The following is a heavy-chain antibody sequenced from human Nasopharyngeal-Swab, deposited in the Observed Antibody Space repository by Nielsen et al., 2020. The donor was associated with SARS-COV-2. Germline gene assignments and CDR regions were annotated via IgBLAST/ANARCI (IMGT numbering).Heavy chain of an antibody. V-gene: IGHV3-30*02. CDR3: AKDHDRSIAAAGDY. CDR1: GFTFSSYG. J-gene: IGHJ4*02. Sequence: GGSLRLSCAASGFTFSSYGMHWVRQAPGKGLEWVAFIRYDGSNKYYADSVKGRFTISRDNSKNTLYLQMNSLRAEDTAVYYCAKDHDRSIAAAGDYWGQGTLVTVSS. CDR2: IRYDGSNK. D-gene: IGHD6-13*01.